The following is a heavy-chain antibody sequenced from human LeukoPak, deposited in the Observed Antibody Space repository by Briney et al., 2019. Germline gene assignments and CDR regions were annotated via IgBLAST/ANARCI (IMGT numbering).Heavy chain of an antibody. Sequence: ASVKVSCKASGYTFTGYYMHWVRQAPGQGLEWMGWINPNSGGTNYAHKFQGRVTMTRDTSISTAYMELSRLRSDDTAVYYCARDLSYSSSWYLGHLDYWGQGTLVTVSS. CDR2: INPNSGGT. CDR1: GYTFTGYY. V-gene: IGHV1-2*02. CDR3: ARDLSYSSSWYLGHLDY. D-gene: IGHD6-13*01. J-gene: IGHJ4*02.